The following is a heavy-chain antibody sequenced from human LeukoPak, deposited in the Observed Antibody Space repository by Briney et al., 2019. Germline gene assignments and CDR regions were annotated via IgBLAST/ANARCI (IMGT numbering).Heavy chain of an antibody. J-gene: IGHJ4*02. CDR2: IVHSGST. D-gene: IGHD3-10*01. CDR1: GGSISNYY. V-gene: IGHV4-59*08. CDR3: ARHSPTYYDFDY. Sequence: PSETLSLTCTVSGGSISNYYWTWLRQPPGKGLEWIGYIVHSGSTKYNPSLQSRVTISVDTSKNRFSLKLSSVTAADTAVYYCARHSPTYYDFDYWGQGTLVTVSS.